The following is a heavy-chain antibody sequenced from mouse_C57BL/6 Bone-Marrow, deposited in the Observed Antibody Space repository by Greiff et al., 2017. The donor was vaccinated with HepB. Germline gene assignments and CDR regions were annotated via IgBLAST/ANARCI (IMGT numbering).Heavy chain of an antibody. V-gene: IGHV1-55*01. J-gene: IGHJ1*03. CDR2: IYPGSGST. CDR3: ARLITTIVALYFDV. Sequence: QVQLQQPGAELVKPGASVKMSCKASGYTFTSYWKTWVKQRPGQGLEWMGDIYPGSGSTNYNEKFKGKATLPVDTSSSTAYMQLSSLTSEDSAVYYCARLITTIVALYFDVWGTGTTVTVS. CDR1: GYTFTSYW. D-gene: IGHD1-1*01.